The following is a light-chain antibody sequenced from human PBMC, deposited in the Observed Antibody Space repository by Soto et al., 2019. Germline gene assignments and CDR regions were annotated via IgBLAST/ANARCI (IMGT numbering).Light chain of an antibody. Sequence: DIQMTQSPSTLSASVGDRVSITCRASQNIDKWLAWYQQKPQKAPKLLIFDASTLESGVPSRFSGSGSGTEFTLTISSLQPDDFATYYCQQYNTYQGTFGPGTKAEIK. CDR3: QQYNTYQGT. CDR1: QNIDKW. V-gene: IGKV1-5*01. CDR2: DAS. J-gene: IGKJ1*01.